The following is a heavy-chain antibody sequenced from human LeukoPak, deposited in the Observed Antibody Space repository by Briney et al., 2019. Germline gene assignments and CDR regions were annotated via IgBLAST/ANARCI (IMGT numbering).Heavy chain of an antibody. J-gene: IGHJ5*02. CDR1: GGSFSGYY. CDR2: INHSGST. V-gene: IGHV4-34*01. CDR3: ATGGLNDYGDYSGNWFDP. D-gene: IGHD4-17*01. Sequence: SETLSLTCAVYGGSFSGYYWSWIRQPPGKGLEWIGEINHSGSTNYNPSLKSRVTISVDTSKNQFSLKLSSVTAEDTAVYYCATGGLNDYGDYSGNWFDPWGQGTLVTVSS.